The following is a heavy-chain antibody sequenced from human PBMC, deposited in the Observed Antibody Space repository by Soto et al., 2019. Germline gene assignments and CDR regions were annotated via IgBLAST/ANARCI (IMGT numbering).Heavy chain of an antibody. J-gene: IGHJ3*02. D-gene: IGHD6-19*01. CDR1: GGTFSSYT. V-gene: IGHV1-69*02. CDR2: IIPILGIA. CDR3: ARDVAVAGDAFDI. Sequence: SVKVSCKASGGTFSSYTSSWVRQAPGQGLEWMGRIIPILGIANYAQKFQGRVTITADKSTSTAYMELSSLRSEDTAVYYCARDVAVAGDAFDIWGQGTMVTVSS.